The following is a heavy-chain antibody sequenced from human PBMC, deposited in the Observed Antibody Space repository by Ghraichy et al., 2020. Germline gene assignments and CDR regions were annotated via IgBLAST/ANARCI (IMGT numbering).Heavy chain of an antibody. J-gene: IGHJ4*02. CDR1: GFTFSGYW. Sequence: GGSLRLSCEVSGFTFSGYWMSWVRQAPGKGLEWVANIKQDGSEQYYVDSLKGRFIISRDNSKNSLYLQLNSLRAEDTAVYYCARHRSTRGIDYWGQGTLVTVSS. V-gene: IGHV3-7*01. CDR2: IKQDGSEQ. CDR3: ARHRSTRGIDY.